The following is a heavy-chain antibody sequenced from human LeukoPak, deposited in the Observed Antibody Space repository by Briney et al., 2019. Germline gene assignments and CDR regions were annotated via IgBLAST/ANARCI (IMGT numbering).Heavy chain of an antibody. CDR3: AELGITMIGGG. Sequence: GGSLRLSCAASGFTFSSYEMNWVRQAPGKGLEWVSYICSSGSIIYYADSVKGRFTISRVNAKNLLYMQMNSPRAEDTAVYYCAELGITMIGGGWGKGTTVTISS. CDR2: ICSSGSII. D-gene: IGHD3-10*02. J-gene: IGHJ6*04. CDR1: GFTFSSYE. V-gene: IGHV3-48*03.